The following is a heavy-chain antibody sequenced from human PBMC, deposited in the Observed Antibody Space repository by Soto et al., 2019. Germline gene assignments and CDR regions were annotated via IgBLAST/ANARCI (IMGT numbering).Heavy chain of an antibody. CDR1: GGSISSYY. Sequence: SETLSLTCTVSGGSISSYYWSWIRQPPGKGLEWIGYIYYSGSTNYNPSLKSRVTISVDTSKNQFSLKLSSVTAADTAVYYCARHGVFYDILTGYYDYWGQGTLVTVSS. V-gene: IGHV4-59*08. CDR2: IYYSGST. J-gene: IGHJ4*02. D-gene: IGHD3-9*01. CDR3: ARHGVFYDILTGYYDY.